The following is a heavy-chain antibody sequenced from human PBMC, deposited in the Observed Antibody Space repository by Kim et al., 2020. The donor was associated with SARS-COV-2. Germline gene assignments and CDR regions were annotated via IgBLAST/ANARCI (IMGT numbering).Heavy chain of an antibody. D-gene: IGHD3-3*01. Sequence: SQKFQGRVTMTADTSTDTAYMALSSLRSEDAAVYYCATATIFGVVSWFDPWGQGTLVTVSS. J-gene: IGHJ5*02. V-gene: IGHV1-24*01. CDR3: ATATIFGVVSWFDP.